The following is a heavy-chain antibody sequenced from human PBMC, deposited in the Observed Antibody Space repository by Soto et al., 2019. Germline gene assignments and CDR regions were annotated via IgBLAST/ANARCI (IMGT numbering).Heavy chain of an antibody. D-gene: IGHD2-15*01. CDR3: ARMYCSGGSGFGYRMYYFDY. CDR1: GFTFSSYW. J-gene: IGHJ4*02. V-gene: IGHV3-74*01. CDR2: INSDGSST. Sequence: GGSLRLSCAASGFTFSSYWMHWVRQAPGKGLVWVSRINSDGSSTSYADSVKGRFTISRDNAKNTLYLQMNSLRAEDTAVYYCARMYCSGGSGFGYRMYYFDYWGQGTLVTAPQ.